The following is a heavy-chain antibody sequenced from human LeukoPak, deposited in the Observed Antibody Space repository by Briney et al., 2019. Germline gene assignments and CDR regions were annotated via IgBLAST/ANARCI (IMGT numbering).Heavy chain of an antibody. Sequence: ASVKVSCKASGGTFSSYAISWVRQAPGQGLEWMGGIIPIFGTANYAQKFQGRVTITTDESTNTAYMELSSLRSEDTAVYYCARAKITIFGVVIKSRYYYYMDVWGKGTTVTVSS. V-gene: IGHV1-69*05. CDR3: ARAKITIFGVVIKSRYYYYMDV. CDR1: GGTFSSYA. CDR2: IIPIFGTA. J-gene: IGHJ6*03. D-gene: IGHD3-3*01.